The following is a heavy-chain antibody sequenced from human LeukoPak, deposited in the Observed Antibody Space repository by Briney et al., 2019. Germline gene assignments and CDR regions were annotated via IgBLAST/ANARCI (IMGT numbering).Heavy chain of an antibody. CDR3: ARDPYSGNYGNDYYYYMDV. CDR2: ISTSSSYI. Sequence: GGSLRVSCAASGFTFSSYSMNWVRQAPGKGLEWVSSISTSSSYIYYADSVKGRFTISRDNAKNSLYLQMDSLGPDDTAVYYCARDPYSGNYGNDYYYYMDVWGKGTTVTISS. J-gene: IGHJ6*03. V-gene: IGHV3-21*01. CDR1: GFTFSSYS. D-gene: IGHD1-26*01.